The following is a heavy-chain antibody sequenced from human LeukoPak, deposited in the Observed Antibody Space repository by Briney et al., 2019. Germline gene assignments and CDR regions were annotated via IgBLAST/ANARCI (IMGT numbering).Heavy chain of an antibody. CDR2: INVYNGHT. J-gene: IGHJ4*02. D-gene: IGHD5-18*01. CDR1: GYIFTNYG. CDR3: ARGGGYSYGLDY. V-gene: IGHV1-18*01. Sequence: ASVKVSCKTYGYIFTNYGVSWVRQAPGQGLEWMGWINVYNGHTIYAQEFQGRVTLTTDTSTSTAHMDLRSLRSDDTAVYYCARGGGYSYGLDYWGQGTLVTVSS.